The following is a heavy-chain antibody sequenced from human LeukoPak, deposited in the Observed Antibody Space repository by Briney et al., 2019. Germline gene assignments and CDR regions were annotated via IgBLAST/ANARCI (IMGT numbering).Heavy chain of an antibody. D-gene: IGHD6-13*01. CDR3: ARDIAKGCLED. V-gene: IGHV3-7*01. Sequence: PGGSLRLSCAASGFTFSNIWMSWVRQAPGKGLECVANIKQDGSKENYVDSVRGRFTISRDNAKNSLYLQMNDLRAEDTALYYCARDIAKGCLEDWGQGTLVTVSS. CDR2: IKQDGSKE. J-gene: IGHJ4*02. CDR1: GFTFSNIW.